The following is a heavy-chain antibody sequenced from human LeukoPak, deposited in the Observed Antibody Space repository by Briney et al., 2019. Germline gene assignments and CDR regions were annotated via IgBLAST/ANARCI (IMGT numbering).Heavy chain of an antibody. D-gene: IGHD4-23*01. CDR3: ARDYGGNYFDY. J-gene: IGHJ4*02. CDR2: INPSGGST. CDR1: GYTFTSYY. V-gene: IGHV1-46*01. Sequence: ASVKVPCKASGYTFTSYYMHWVRQAPGQGLEWMGIINPSGGSTSYAQKFQGRVTMTRDTSTSTVYMELSSLRSEDTAVYYCARDYGGNYFDYWGQGTLVTVSS.